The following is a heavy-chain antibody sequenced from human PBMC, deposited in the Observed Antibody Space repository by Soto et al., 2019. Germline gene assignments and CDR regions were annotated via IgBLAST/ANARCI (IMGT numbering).Heavy chain of an antibody. CDR3: ARVGYDILTGYPQSTPIDY. J-gene: IGHJ4*02. V-gene: IGHV5-10-1*01. Sequence: GESLKISCKGSGYSFTSYWISWVRQMPGKGLEWMGRIDPSDSYTNYSPSFQGHVTISADKSISTAYLQWSSLKASDTAMYYCARVGYDILTGYPQSTPIDYWGQGTLVTVSS. D-gene: IGHD3-9*01. CDR1: GYSFTSYW. CDR2: IDPSDSYT.